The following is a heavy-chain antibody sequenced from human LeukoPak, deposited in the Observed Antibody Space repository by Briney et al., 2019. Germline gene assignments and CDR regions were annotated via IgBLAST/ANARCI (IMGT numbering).Heavy chain of an antibody. CDR3: ASFGGAGYCGGNCYRWFDS. Sequence: GGSLRLSCAVSGFTFSTYAMSWVRQTPGKGLEWVSSISGSAGSTYYADSVKGRFTISRDNSKNTLYLQMNRLRAEDTAVYYCASFGGAGYCGGNCYRWFDSWGQGTLVNVSS. D-gene: IGHD2-21*02. V-gene: IGHV3-23*01. J-gene: IGHJ5*01. CDR2: ISGSAGST. CDR1: GFTFSTYA.